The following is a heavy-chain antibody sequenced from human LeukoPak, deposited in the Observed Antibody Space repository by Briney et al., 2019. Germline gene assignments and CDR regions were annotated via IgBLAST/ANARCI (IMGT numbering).Heavy chain of an antibody. J-gene: IGHJ4*02. CDR1: GFTFSSYA. CDR2: LSYDGSNK. D-gene: IGHD3-16*02. CDR3: ARPTRGYLTSSSDY. Sequence: GGSLRLSCAASGFTFSSYAMHGVRQAPGKGLEWVAVLSYDGSNKYYADSVKGRFTISRDNSKNTLYLQMNSLRAEDTPVYYFARPTRGYLTSSSDYWGQGALVTVSS. V-gene: IGHV3-30*04.